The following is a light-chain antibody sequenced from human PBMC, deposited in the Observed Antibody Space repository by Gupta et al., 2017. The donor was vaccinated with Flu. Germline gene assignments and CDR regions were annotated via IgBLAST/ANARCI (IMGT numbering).Light chain of an antibody. Sequence: DILLTQSPLSLSVTPGEPASISCTSTQSLIYKNGNNHLDWYLQRPGQSPQLLICLNSRRASGVPDRFRGSGSGTGFTLMISRVEAEDVGTYYCMQSLETPITFGQGTRLEI. V-gene: IGKV2-28*01. CDR2: LNS. J-gene: IGKJ5*01. CDR1: QSLIYKNGNNH. CDR3: MQSLETPIT.